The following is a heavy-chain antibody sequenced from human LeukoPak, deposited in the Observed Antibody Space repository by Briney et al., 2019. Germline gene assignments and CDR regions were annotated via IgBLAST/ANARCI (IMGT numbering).Heavy chain of an antibody. CDR3: ARTTIATGGLDY. CDR1: GFTFSSYE. CDR2: INWNGGST. D-gene: IGHD6-13*01. V-gene: IGHV3-20*04. J-gene: IGHJ4*02. Sequence: GGSLRPSCAASGFTFSSYEMSWVRQAPGKGLEWVSSINWNGGSTGYADSVKGRFTISRDNAKKSLYLQMNSLRAEDSALYYCARTTIATGGLDYWGQGTLVTVSS.